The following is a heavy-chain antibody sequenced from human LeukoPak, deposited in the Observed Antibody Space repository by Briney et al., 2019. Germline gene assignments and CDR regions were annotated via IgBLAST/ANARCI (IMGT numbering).Heavy chain of an antibody. CDR1: GFTFSSYG. CDR2: IRYDGSNK. D-gene: IGHD6-13*01. Sequence: GGSLRLSCAASGFTFSSYGMHWVRQAPGKGLEWVAFIRYDGSNKYYADSVKGRFTISRDNSKNTLYLQMNSLRAEDTAVYYCAGTAAAGIGVGDYWGQGTLVTVSS. J-gene: IGHJ4*02. V-gene: IGHV3-30*02. CDR3: AGTAAAGIGVGDY.